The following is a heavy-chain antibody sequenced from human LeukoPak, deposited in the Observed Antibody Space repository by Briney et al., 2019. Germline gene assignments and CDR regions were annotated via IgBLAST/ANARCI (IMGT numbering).Heavy chain of an antibody. J-gene: IGHJ4*02. CDR2: IYHSGST. D-gene: IGHD2-2*01. CDR1: GGSISSGGYP. CDR3: ARGLRCSSTSCPTGPPFDY. Sequence: SETLSLTCVVSGGSISSGGYPWSWIRQPPGKGLEWIGYIYHSGSTYYNPSLKSRVTISVDRSKNQFSLKLSSVTAADTAVYYCARGLRCSSTSCPTGPPFDYWGQGTLVTVSS. V-gene: IGHV4-30-2*01.